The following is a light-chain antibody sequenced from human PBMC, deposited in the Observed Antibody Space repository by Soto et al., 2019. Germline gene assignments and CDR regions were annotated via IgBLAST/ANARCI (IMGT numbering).Light chain of an antibody. CDR1: SSNIGGNS. Sequence: QSVLTHPPSVSPTPGQKVTISWSGRSSNIGGNSVSWYQQLPGTAPKLLIYDDNKRPSGIPDRFSGSKSGTSATLGITGFQTGDEADYYCGSWDSSLSAYVFGTGSKVTV. J-gene: IGLJ1*01. CDR3: GSWDSSLSAYV. V-gene: IGLV1-51*01. CDR2: DDN.